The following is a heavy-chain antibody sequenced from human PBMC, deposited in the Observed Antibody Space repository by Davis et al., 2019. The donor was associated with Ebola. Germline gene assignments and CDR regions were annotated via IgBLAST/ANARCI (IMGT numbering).Heavy chain of an antibody. CDR3: TTRITAASTNYYYYGMDV. J-gene: IGHJ6*02. CDR2: IRSKANSYAT. Sequence: GESPKIPRAAPGLPFSGFAMHWVRPASGQGLEWVGRIRSKANSYATAYAASVKGRFTISRDDSKNTAYLQMNSLKTEDTAVYYCTTRITAASTNYYYYGMDVWGQGTTVTVS. V-gene: IGHV3-73*01. D-gene: IGHD6-13*01. CDR1: GLPFSGFA.